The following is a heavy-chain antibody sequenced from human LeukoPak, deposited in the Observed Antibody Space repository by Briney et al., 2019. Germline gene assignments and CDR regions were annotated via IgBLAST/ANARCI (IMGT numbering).Heavy chain of an antibody. CDR2: VYSRGST. CDR3: ARDSGLFGSGYQTNFDY. J-gene: IGHJ4*02. Sequence: TASETLSLTCTVSGGSISSSNSFWAWIRQPPGKGLEWVGTVYSRGSTYYSPPLKGRVTVSIDTSKNQFSLKLTSVTAADTAVYYCARDSGLFGSGYQTNFDYWGQGTLVTVSS. V-gene: IGHV4-39*07. D-gene: IGHD3-22*01. CDR1: GGSISSSNSF.